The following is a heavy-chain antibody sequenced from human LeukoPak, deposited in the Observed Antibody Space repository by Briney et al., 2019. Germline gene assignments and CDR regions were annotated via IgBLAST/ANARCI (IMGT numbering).Heavy chain of an antibody. CDR2: IKQDGSEK. V-gene: IGHV3-7*01. Sequence: GGSLRLSCAASGFTFSTYWMSWVRQAPGKGLEWVAHIKQDGSEKYYVDSVKGRFTISRDNAKNSLYLQMNSLRAEDTAVYYCARTGHSSGWSAYFDYWGQGTLVTVSS. CDR1: GFTFSTYW. CDR3: ARTGHSSGWSAYFDY. J-gene: IGHJ4*02. D-gene: IGHD6-19*01.